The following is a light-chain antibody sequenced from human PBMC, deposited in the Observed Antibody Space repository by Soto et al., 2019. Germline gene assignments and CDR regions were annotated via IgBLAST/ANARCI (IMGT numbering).Light chain of an antibody. Sequence: DIQMTQSPSSVSASVVDRVTITCRASQDISSWLAWYQQKPGKAPKLLIYAASSLHSGVPARFSGSDSGTDFTLTISSVQPEDSATYYCQQANSFPLTFGGGTKVEI. CDR2: AAS. CDR1: QDISSW. CDR3: QQANSFPLT. J-gene: IGKJ4*01. V-gene: IGKV1-12*01.